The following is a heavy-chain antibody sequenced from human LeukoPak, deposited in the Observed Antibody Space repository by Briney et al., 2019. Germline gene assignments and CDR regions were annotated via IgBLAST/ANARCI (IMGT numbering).Heavy chain of an antibody. D-gene: IGHD1-26*01. CDR1: GGSISSYY. CDR3: ARGGATPLSPNWFDP. Sequence: SETLSLTCTVSGGSISSYYWSWIRQPPGKGLEWIGYIYYSGSTNYDPSLKSRVTISVDTSKNQFSLKLSSVTAADTAVYYCARGGATPLSPNWFDPWGQGTLVTVSS. V-gene: IGHV4-59*12. J-gene: IGHJ5*02. CDR2: IYYSGST.